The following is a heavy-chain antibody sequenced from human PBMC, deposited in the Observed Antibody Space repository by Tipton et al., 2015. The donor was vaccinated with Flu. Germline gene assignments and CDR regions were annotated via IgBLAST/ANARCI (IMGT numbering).Heavy chain of an antibody. CDR3: AREWGDACDI. D-gene: IGHD3-16*01. CDR1: GGSISSHY. J-gene: IGHJ3*02. Sequence: TLSLTCTVSGGSISSHYWTWIRQPPGKGLEWIGYIYYSGSISYNPSLKSRVTISVDTSKNQFSLKLSSVTAADTAVYYCAREWGDACDIWGQGTMVTVSS. CDR2: IYYSGSI. V-gene: IGHV4-59*11.